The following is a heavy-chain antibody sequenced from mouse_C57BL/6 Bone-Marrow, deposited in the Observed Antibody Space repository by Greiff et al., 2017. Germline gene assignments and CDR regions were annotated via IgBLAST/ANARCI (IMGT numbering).Heavy chain of an antibody. J-gene: IGHJ4*01. CDR3: AGSVLRRYDAMDY. Sequence: EVKLVEPVAELVRPGASVKLSCTASGFNIKNSYMHWVKQRPDQGLEWIGRIDPANGYTKYDPKFQGKATITADTSSNTAYLHLSSLTSEYTAIYYCAGSVLRRYDAMDYWGQGTSVTVSS. CDR2: IDPANGYT. V-gene: IGHV14-3*01. CDR1: GFNIKNSY. D-gene: IGHD2-12*01.